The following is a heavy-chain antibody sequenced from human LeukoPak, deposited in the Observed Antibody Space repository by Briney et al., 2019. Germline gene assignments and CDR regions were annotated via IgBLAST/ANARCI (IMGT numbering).Heavy chain of an antibody. V-gene: IGHV3-9*01. Sequence: GRSLRLSCAASGFTFDDYAMHWVRQAPGKGLGWVSGISWNSGSIGYADSVKGRFTISRDNAKNSLYLQMNSLRAEDTALYYCAKTCFEISYDSSGCFDYWGQGTLVTVSS. D-gene: IGHD3-22*01. CDR1: GFTFDDYA. CDR3: AKTCFEISYDSSGCFDY. J-gene: IGHJ4*02. CDR2: ISWNSGSI.